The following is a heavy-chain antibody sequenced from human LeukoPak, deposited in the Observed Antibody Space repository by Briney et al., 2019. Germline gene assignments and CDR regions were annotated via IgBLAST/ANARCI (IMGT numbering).Heavy chain of an antibody. CDR2: IYYSGST. J-gene: IGHJ4*02. CDR3: AREAGATGLYYFDY. D-gene: IGHD1-26*01. V-gene: IGHV4-59*01. CDR1: GGSINSYY. Sequence: SETLSLTCTVSGGSINSYYWSWIRQPPGKGLEWIGYIYYSGSTNYNPSLKSRVTISVDTSKNQFSLKLSSVTAADTAVYYCAREAGATGLYYFDYWGQGTLVTVSS.